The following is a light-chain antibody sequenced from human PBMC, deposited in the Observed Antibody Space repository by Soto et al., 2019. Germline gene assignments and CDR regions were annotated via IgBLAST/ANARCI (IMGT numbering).Light chain of an antibody. CDR2: GAS. CDR1: QSVSRN. Sequence: EIVMTQSPATLSVSPGERATLSCRASQSVSRNLAWYQQKPGQAPRLLIYGASTRATGIPARFSGSGSGTEFTLTISSLQSEDFAVYYWQQYNNWPPVTFGQGTKVEIK. V-gene: IGKV3-15*01. J-gene: IGKJ1*01. CDR3: QQYNNWPPVT.